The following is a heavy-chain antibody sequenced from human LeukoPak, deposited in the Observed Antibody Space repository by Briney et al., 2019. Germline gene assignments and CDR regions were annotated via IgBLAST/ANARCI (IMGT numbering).Heavy chain of an antibody. CDR1: GFTFSSYA. CDR2: ISRNGGST. Sequence: PGGSLRLSCAASGFTFSSYAMHWVRQAPGKGVEYVSAISRNGGSTYYANSVKGRFTISRDNSKNTLYLQMGSLRAEDMAVYYCARGEVPTIFGVVIPSFDFWGQGTLVTVSS. CDR3: ARGEVPTIFGVVIPSFDF. D-gene: IGHD3-3*01. J-gene: IGHJ4*02. V-gene: IGHV3-64*01.